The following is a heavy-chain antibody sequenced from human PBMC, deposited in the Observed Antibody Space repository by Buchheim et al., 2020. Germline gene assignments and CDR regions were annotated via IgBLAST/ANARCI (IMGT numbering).Heavy chain of an antibody. J-gene: IGHJ6*03. CDR1: GFTFGSYA. D-gene: IGHD3-10*01. CDR2: ISGTGGKI. Sequence: EVQLLESGGGLVQPGESLRLSCAASGFTFGSYAMNWVRQAPGKGLEWVSSISGTGGKIYYADSVKGRFTISRDNSTNTLSLQMNSLRADDTAIYYCAKSGGSGTHYYYYMNVWGKGTT. CDR3: AKSGGSGTHYYYYMNV. V-gene: IGHV3-23*01.